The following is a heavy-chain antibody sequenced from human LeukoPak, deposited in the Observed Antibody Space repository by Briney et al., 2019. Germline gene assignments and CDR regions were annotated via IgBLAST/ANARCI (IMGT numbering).Heavy chain of an antibody. D-gene: IGHD2-15*01. CDR1: GLTFSSSS. CDR3: TRHSDKYCSGAGCYVYNFYGMDV. CDR2: IRSKANSYLT. V-gene: IGHV3-73*01. Sequence: AGGSLKLSCAASGLTFSSSSMHWVRQASGRGLEWLGRIRSKANSYLTAYVESVNGRFIIFRDDSRNTAYLQMNSLQTEDTAVYYCTRHSDKYCSGAGCYVYNFYGMDVWGQGTTVTVSS. J-gene: IGHJ6*02.